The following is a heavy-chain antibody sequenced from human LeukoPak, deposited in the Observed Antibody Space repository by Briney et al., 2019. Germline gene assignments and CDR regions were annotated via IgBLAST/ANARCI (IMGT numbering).Heavy chain of an antibody. J-gene: IGHJ4*02. CDR3: ARDRYYYDSGGYYDRYFDY. Sequence: PSQTLSLTCTVSGGSISSGDYYWSWIRQPPGKGLEWIGYIYYSGSTYYNPSLKSRVTISVDTSKNQFFLKLSSVTAADTAVYYCARDRYYYDSGGYYDRYFDYWGQGTLVTVSS. V-gene: IGHV4-30-4*08. CDR1: GGSISSGDYY. CDR2: IYYSGST. D-gene: IGHD3-22*01.